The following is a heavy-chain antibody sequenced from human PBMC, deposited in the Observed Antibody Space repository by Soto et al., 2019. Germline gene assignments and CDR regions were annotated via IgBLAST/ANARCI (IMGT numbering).Heavy chain of an antibody. CDR3: ARDFTTRSYGVDV. CDR1: GYTFTGAY. J-gene: IGHJ6*02. D-gene: IGHD3-10*01. CDR2: INPNSGGT. Sequence: QAQLVQSGAEVKKPGASVKVSCKASGYTFTGAYIHWVRQAPGQGLEWMGCINPNSGGTEFAQKFQGRVTVTRDTSITTEYMEMNRLRSDDTGVYYCARDFTTRSYGVDVWGQGTAVTVSS. V-gene: IGHV1-2*02.